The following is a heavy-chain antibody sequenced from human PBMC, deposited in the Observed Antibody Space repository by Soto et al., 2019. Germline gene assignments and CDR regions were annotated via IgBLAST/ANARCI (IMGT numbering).Heavy chain of an antibody. CDR2: IIPIFGTP. D-gene: IGHD6-6*01. Sequence: ASVKVSCKASGGTFRSYAISWVRQAPGQGLEWMGGIIPIFGTPNYAQKFQGRVTITADESTSTSYMELSSLRSEDTAVYYCAEYSSSFARPHYYGMDVWGQGTTVTVSS. CDR3: AEYSSSFARPHYYGMDV. CDR1: GGTFRSYA. J-gene: IGHJ6*02. V-gene: IGHV1-69*13.